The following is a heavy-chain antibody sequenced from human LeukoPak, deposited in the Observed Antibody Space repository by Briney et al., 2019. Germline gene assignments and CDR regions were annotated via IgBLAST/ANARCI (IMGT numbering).Heavy chain of an antibody. CDR1: GGSISRSSYY. CDR3: ARGRARYYYYMDV. CDR2: ICYSGST. D-gene: IGHD6-6*01. V-gene: IGHV4-39*01. J-gene: IGHJ6*03. Sequence: PSETLSLTCTVSGGSISRSSYYWGWIRQPPGKGLEWIGSICYSGSTYYNPSLKSRVTISVDTSKNQFSLKLSSVTAADTAVYYCARGRARYYYYMDVWGKGTTVTVSS.